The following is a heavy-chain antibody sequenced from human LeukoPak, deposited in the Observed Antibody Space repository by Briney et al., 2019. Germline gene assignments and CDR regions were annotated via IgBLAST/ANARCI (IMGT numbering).Heavy chain of an antibody. V-gene: IGHV4-39*01. CDR2: IYYSGST. D-gene: IGHD6-19*01. CDR3: ARHGIAVAGSFDY. CDR1: GGSISSSSYY. J-gene: IGHJ4*02. Sequence: SETLSLTCTVSGGSISSSSYYWGWIRQSPGKGLEWIGSIYYSGSTYYNPSLKSRVTLSVDTSKNQFSLKLSSVTAADTAVYYCARHGIAVAGSFDYWGQGTLVTVSS.